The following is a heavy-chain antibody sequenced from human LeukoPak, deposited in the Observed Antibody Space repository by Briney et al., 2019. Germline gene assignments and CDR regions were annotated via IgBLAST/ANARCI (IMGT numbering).Heavy chain of an antibody. Sequence: PGGSLRLSCAASGFTFNNYAMNWVRQAPGKGLEWVSGIRSSGGSRDYADSVKGRFTISRDNSKNTLYLQMNSVRAEDTAIYYCAKDITPAFLYDFDYWGQGTLVTVSS. V-gene: IGHV3-23*01. J-gene: IGHJ4*02. CDR2: IRSSGGSR. D-gene: IGHD1-14*01. CDR1: GFTFNNYA. CDR3: AKDITPAFLYDFDY.